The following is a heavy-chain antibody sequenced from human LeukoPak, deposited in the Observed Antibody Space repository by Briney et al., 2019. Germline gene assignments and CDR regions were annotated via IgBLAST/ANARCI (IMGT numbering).Heavy chain of an antibody. CDR3: ARYRNYYDSSGYDAFDI. CDR1: GFTFSDYY. J-gene: IGHJ3*02. V-gene: IGHV3-11*01. CDR2: ISSSGSTI. D-gene: IGHD3-22*01. Sequence: PGGSLRLSCAASGFTFSDYYMSWIRQAPGKGLEWVSYISSSGSTIYYADSVKGRFTISRDNAKNSLYLQMNSLRAEDTAVYYCARYRNYYDSSGYDAFDIWGQGTMVTVSS.